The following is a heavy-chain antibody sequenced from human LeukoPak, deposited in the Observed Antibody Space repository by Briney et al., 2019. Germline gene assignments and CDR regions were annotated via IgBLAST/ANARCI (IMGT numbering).Heavy chain of an antibody. CDR2: MNPNSGNT. D-gene: IGHD6-13*01. CDR3: WSSSWYYGMDV. CDR1: GYTFASYD. J-gene: IGHJ6*02. Sequence: GASVKVSCKASGYTFASYDITWVRQAPGQGLEWMGWMNPNSGNTGYARKFKGRVSMTRDTSITTAYMELSSLRSEDTAVYYCWSSSWYYGMDVWGQGTTVTVSS. V-gene: IGHV1-8*01.